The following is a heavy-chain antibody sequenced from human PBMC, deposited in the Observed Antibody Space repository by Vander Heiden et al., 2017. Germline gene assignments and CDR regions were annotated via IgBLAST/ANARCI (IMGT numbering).Heavy chain of an antibody. CDR2: ISSSSSYI. D-gene: IGHD1-26*01. CDR3: ARDRLELLVHDY. J-gene: IGHJ4*02. V-gene: IGHV3-21*01. CDR1: GFPFSRYR. Sequence: EVQLVESGGGLVKPGGSPRLSCAPSGFPFSRYRMHWVRQAPGKGLEWVSSISSSSSYIYYADSVKGRFTISRDNAKNSLYLQMNSLRAEDTAVYYCARDRLELLVHDYWGQGTLVTVSS.